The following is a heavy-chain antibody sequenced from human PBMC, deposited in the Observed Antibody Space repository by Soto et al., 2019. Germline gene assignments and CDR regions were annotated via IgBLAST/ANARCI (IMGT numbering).Heavy chain of an antibody. CDR1: GGSISSSSYY. CDR2: IYYSGST. D-gene: IGHD6-13*01. CDR3: AMLAAAGYYYYGMDV. Sequence: KTSETLSLTCTVSGGSISSSSYYWGWIRQPPGKGLEWIGSIYYSGSTYYNPSLKSRVTISVDTSKNQFSLKLSSVTAADTAVYYCAMLAAAGYYYYGMDVWGQGTTVTVSS. J-gene: IGHJ6*02. V-gene: IGHV4-39*01.